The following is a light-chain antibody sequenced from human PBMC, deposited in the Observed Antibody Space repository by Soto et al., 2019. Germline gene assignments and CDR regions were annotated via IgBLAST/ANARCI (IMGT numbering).Light chain of an antibody. V-gene: IGLV1-44*01. CDR3: AAWDATLDGYV. CDR2: SYD. J-gene: IGLJ1*01. CDR1: SSNLGDNT. Sequence: QSAPTQRPAASGTPGQRVTIFCSTSSSNLGDNTVNWYQHVPGTAPKLLIYSYDQRPSGVPDRFSGSRSGTSASLTISGLQSEDEADYYCAAWDATLDGYVFGTGTKVTVL.